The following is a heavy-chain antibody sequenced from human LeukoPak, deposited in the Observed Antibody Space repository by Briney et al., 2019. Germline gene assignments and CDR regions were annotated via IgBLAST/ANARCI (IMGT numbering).Heavy chain of an antibody. D-gene: IGHD3-22*01. Sequence: GASVTVSFTSSGYTFTGYYMHWVRQAPGQGLEWMGWINPNSGGTNYAQKFQGRVTMTRDTANSTAYMELSRLRSDDAAVYYCARSLRALSGYQLYWGQGTLVTVSS. CDR2: INPNSGGT. J-gene: IGHJ4*02. V-gene: IGHV1-2*02. CDR1: GYTFTGYY. CDR3: ARSLRALSGYQLY.